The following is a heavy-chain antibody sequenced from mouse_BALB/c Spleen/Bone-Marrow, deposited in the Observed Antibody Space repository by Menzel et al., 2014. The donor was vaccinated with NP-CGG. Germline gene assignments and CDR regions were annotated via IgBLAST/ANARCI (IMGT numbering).Heavy chain of an antibody. D-gene: IGHD1-1*01. CDR3: ARRRYYYGAMDY. CDR2: ISYSGST. Sequence: EVQLQESGPGLVKPSQSLSLTCTVTGYSITSDYAWNWIRQFPGNKLEWMGYISYSGSTSYNPSLKSRISITRDTSKSQFFLQLNSVTTEDTATYYCARRRYYYGAMDYWGQGTSVTVSS. V-gene: IGHV3-2*02. CDR1: GYSITSDYA. J-gene: IGHJ4*01.